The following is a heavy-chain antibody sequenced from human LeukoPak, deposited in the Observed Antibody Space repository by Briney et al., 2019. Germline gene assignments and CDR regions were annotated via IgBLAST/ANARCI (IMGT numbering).Heavy chain of an antibody. CDR2: IYYSGTT. CDR1: GEPVSSGGYS. Sequence: SQTLSLTCTVSGEPVSSGGYSWTWIRQHPGKGLEWIGFIYYSGTTYYNPSLKSRLALSLDASKNHSSVRLTSVTAADTGVYFCASSYYGNAGSPPGGQGTLLALPS. CDR3: ASSYYGNAGSPP. V-gene: IGHV4-31*03. D-gene: IGHD3-10*01. J-gene: IGHJ5*02.